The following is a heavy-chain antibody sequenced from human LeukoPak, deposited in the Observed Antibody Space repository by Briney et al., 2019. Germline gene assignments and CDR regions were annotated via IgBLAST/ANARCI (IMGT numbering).Heavy chain of an antibody. V-gene: IGHV4-4*07. CDR3: ARERASYYDILTEGWYFDL. CDR2: IYTSGST. J-gene: IGHJ2*01. CDR1: GGSISSYY. D-gene: IGHD3-9*01. Sequence: SETLSLTCTVSGGSISSYYWSWIRQPAGKGLEWIGRIYTSGSTNYNPSLKSRVTMSVDTSKNQFSLKLSSVTAAGTAVYYCARERASYYDILTEGWYFDLWGRSTLVTVSS.